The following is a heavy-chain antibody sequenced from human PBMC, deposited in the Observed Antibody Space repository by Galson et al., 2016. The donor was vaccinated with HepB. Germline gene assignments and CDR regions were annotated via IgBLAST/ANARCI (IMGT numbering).Heavy chain of an antibody. CDR3: ARYGGNRGSYSVGDSFDI. J-gene: IGHJ3*02. CDR2: VYSDDNA. V-gene: IGHV3-53*01. CDR1: GATVSLNY. Sequence: SLRLSCAASGATVSLNYMSWVRQAPGKGLEWVSTVYSDDNAYYAASVKGRFTISRDNSKSTVYLQMNSLRAEDTAIYYCARYGGNRGSYSVGDSFDIWGQGTMVTVSS. D-gene: IGHD3-10*01.